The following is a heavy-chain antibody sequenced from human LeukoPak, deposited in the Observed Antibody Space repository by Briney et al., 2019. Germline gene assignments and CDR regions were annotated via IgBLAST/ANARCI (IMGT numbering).Heavy chain of an antibody. CDR2: IYYSGST. V-gene: IGHV4-39*01. J-gene: IGHJ4*02. CDR1: GGSISSSSYY. CDR3: ARQACSGGSCNDY. D-gene: IGHD2-15*01. Sequence: PSETLSLTCTVSGGSISSSSYYWGWIRQPPGKGLEWIGSIYYSGSTYYNPSLKSRVTISVDTSKNQFSLKLSSVTAADTAVYYCARQACSGGSCNDYWGQGTLVTVSS.